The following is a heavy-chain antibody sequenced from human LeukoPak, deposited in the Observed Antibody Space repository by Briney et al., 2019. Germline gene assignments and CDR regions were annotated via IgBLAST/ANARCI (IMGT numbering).Heavy chain of an antibody. CDR1: GGTFSSYA. CDR3: ARKTYYYDSSGYYPLDY. CDR2: IIPIFGTA. Sequence: SVKVSCKASGGTFSSYAISWVRQAPGQGLEWMGGIIPIFGTANYAQRFQGRVTITADESTSTAYMELSSLRSEDTAVYYCARKTYYYDSSGYYPLDYWGQGTLVTVSS. D-gene: IGHD3-22*01. J-gene: IGHJ4*02. V-gene: IGHV1-69*01.